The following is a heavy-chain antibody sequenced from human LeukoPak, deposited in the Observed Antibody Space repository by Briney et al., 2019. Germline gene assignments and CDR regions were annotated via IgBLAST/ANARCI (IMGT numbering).Heavy chain of an antibody. CDR1: GGSISSYY. V-gene: IGHV4-59*08. CDR2: IYYSGST. D-gene: IGHD5-12*01. Sequence: PSETQSLTCTVSGGSISSYYWSWIRQPPGKGLEWIGYIYYSGSTNYNPSLKSRVTISVNTSKNQFSLKLSSVTAADTAVYYCGRYDPDGYFDYWGQGTLVTVSS. J-gene: IGHJ4*02. CDR3: GRYDPDGYFDY.